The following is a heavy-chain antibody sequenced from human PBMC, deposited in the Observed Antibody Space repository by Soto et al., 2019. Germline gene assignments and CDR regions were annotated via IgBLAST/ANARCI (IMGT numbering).Heavy chain of an antibody. Sequence: SETLSLTCTVSGGSISSSSYYWGWLRQPPGKGLEWIGSIYYSGSTYYNPSLKSRVTISVDTSTNQFSLKLSSVTAADTAVYYCARLSITMIVVVITSYYFDYWGQGTLVTVSS. V-gene: IGHV4-39*01. J-gene: IGHJ4*02. CDR2: IYYSGST. D-gene: IGHD3-22*01. CDR3: ARLSITMIVVVITSYYFDY. CDR1: GGSISSSSYY.